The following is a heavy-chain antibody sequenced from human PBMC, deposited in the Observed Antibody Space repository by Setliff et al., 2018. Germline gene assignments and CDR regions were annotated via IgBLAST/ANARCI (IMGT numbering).Heavy chain of an antibody. D-gene: IGHD1-26*01. Sequence: PSETLSLTCAVSGYSISSGYYWGWVRQPPGKGLEWIGSIYHSGSTYYNPSLKSRVTISXXXSKNQFXXXXXXXXXXXXXXXYXXXLQGEWELSTGAAAFDIWGQGTMVTVSS. V-gene: IGHV4-38-2*01. CDR2: IYHSGST. CDR1: GYSISSGYY. J-gene: IGHJ3*02. CDR3: XXLQGEWELSTGAAAFDI.